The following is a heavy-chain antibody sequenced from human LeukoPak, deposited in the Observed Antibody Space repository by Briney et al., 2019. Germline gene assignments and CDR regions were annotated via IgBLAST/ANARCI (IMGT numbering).Heavy chain of an antibody. J-gene: IGHJ6*03. Sequence: ASVKVSCKASGYTFTSYGISWVRQAPGQGLEWMGWISAYNGNTNYAQKLQGRVTMTTDTSTSTAYMELRSLRSDDTAVYYCARRAVAYYYYYYMDVWGKGTTVTVSS. CDR2: ISAYNGNT. CDR3: ARRAVAYYYYYYMDV. CDR1: GYTFTSYG. V-gene: IGHV1-18*01. D-gene: IGHD6-19*01.